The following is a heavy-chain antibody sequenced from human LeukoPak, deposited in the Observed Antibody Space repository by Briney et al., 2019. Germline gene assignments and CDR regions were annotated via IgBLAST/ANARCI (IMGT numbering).Heavy chain of an antibody. CDR3: AHRREVTIFEY. V-gene: IGHV2-5*02. CDR2: IYWDDDK. D-gene: IGHD2-21*02. Sequence: SGPTLMQPTPTLTLTFTISGICRGTNAAGVAWVWQPPRKALEWLALIYWDDDKRYSPSLRTRLTITKDTCKNQVVLTRTNMDRVDTATYYCAHRREVTIFEYWGQGTLVTVSS. CDR1: GICRGTNAAG. J-gene: IGHJ4*02.